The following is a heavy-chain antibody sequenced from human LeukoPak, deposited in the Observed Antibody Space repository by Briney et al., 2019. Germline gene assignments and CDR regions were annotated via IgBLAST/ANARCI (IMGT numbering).Heavy chain of an antibody. CDR2: ISGSGGST. CDR3: TKLARAPRDFDY. CDR1: GFTFSSYA. Sequence: GGSLRLSCAASGFTFSSYAMSWVRQAPGKGLEWVSAISGSGGSTYYADSVKGRFTISRDNSKNTLYLQMNSLKIEDTAVYYCTKLARAPRDFDYWGQGTLVTVSS. V-gene: IGHV3-23*01. J-gene: IGHJ4*01. D-gene: IGHD3-10*01.